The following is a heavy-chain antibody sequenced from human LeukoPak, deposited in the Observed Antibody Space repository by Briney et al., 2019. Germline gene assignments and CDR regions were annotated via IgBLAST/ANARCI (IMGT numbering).Heavy chain of an antibody. V-gene: IGHV4-61*02. CDR3: ARNLIPEQLVLNF. CDR1: GGSISSGSYY. J-gene: IGHJ4*02. D-gene: IGHD6-13*01. CDR2: IYTSGST. Sequence: SETLSLTCTVSGGSISSGSYYWSWIRQPAGKGLEWIGRIYTSGSTNYNPSLKSRVTISVDTSKNQFSLKLSSVTAADTAVYYCARNLIPEQLVLNFWGQGTLVTVSS.